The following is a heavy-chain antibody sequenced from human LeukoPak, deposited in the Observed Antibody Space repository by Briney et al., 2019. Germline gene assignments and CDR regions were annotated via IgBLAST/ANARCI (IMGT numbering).Heavy chain of an antibody. CDR1: GYTFTSYG. CDR3: GRVSWSPSYYGSGSDYYGMDV. J-gene: IGHJ6*02. Sequence: VASVKVSCKASGYTFTSYGISWVRQAPGQGFEWMGWISAYNGNTNYAQKFQGRATMTRDTSASTAHMELSSLRSEDTAVYYCGRVSWSPSYYGSGSDYYGMDVWGQGTTVTVSS. D-gene: IGHD3-10*01. CDR2: ISAYNGNT. V-gene: IGHV1-18*01.